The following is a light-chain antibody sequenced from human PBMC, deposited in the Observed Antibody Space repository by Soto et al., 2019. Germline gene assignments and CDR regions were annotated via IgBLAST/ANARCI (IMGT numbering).Light chain of an antibody. CDR3: QQLKSNLIT. J-gene: IGKJ5*01. CDR1: QGINRF. CDR2: AAS. V-gene: IGKV1-9*01. Sequence: DIQLTQSPSFLSASVGDRVTITSRASQGINRFLAWYQQTPGQAPKLLIYAASTLQSGVPSRFSGSGSGTEFTLTISRLQTEDFETYYCQQLKSNLITFGQGTRLEIK.